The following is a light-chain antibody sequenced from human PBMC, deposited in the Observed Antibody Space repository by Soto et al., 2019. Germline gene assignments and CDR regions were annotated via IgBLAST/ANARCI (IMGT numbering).Light chain of an antibody. Sequence: IVMTQAPATLSVSPGERATLSCRASQSVGSNVAWSQQKPGQAPRLVIYGASTRPTAIPARFSGGGSGTELTLTISSLQSEDFAVYYCQQYRQWPRTVGEGNKV. CDR2: GAS. J-gene: IGKJ1*01. V-gene: IGKV3-15*01. CDR3: QQYRQWPRT. CDR1: QSVGSN.